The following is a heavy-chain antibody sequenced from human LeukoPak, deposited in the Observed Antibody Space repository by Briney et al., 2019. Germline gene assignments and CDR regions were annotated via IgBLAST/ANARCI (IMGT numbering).Heavy chain of an antibody. D-gene: IGHD3-3*01. CDR1: GGSFSGYY. CDR3: ARGSDRFWSGFPRGYYYMDV. Sequence: PSETLSLTCAVYGGSFSGYYWSWIRQPPGKGLEWIGEINHSGSTNYNPSLKSRVTISVDTSKNQFSLKLSSVTAADTAVYYCARGSDRFWSGFPRGYYYMDVWGRGTTVTVSS. J-gene: IGHJ6*03. V-gene: IGHV4-34*01. CDR2: INHSGST.